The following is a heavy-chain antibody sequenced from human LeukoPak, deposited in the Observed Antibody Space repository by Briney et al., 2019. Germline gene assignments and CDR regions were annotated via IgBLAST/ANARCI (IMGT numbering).Heavy chain of an antibody. CDR3: ARDGSRASFSSPTDY. Sequence: GGSLRLSCAASGFIFTNYAMSWVRQPPGKGLEWVSAVSGRGERTYYADFVQGRFTISRDNSKNTLYLQMNSLRAEDTAVYYCARDGSRASFSSPTDYWGQGTLVTVSS. CDR1: GFIFTNYA. J-gene: IGHJ4*02. V-gene: IGHV3-23*01. CDR2: VSGRGERT.